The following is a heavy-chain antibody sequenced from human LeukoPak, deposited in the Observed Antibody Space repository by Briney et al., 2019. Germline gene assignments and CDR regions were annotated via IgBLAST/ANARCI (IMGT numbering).Heavy chain of an antibody. D-gene: IGHD6-19*01. CDR2: ISYDGSNK. Sequence: GRSLRLSCAASGFTFSSYGMHWVRPAPGKGLEWVAVISYDGSNKYYADSVKGRFTISRDNAKNSLYLQMNSLRAEDTAVYYCAREKLAVAGRGPFDYWGQGTLVTVSS. CDR3: AREKLAVAGRGPFDY. V-gene: IGHV3-30*03. J-gene: IGHJ4*02. CDR1: GFTFSSYG.